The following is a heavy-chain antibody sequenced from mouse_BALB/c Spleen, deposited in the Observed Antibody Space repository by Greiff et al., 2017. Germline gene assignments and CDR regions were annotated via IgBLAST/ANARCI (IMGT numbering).Heavy chain of an antibody. Sequence: EVHLVESGGGLVKPGGSLKLSCAASGFTFSSYAMSWVRQTPEKRLEWVASISSGGSTYYPDSVKGRFTISRDNARNILYLQMSSLRSEDTAMYYCARGRAMITFFDYWGQGTTLTVSS. CDR3: ARGRAMITFFDY. D-gene: IGHD2-4*01. V-gene: IGHV5-6-5*01. CDR1: GFTFSSYA. CDR2: ISSGGST. J-gene: IGHJ2*01.